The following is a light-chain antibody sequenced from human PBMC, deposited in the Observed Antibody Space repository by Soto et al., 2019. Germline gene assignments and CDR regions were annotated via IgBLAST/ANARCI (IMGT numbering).Light chain of an antibody. J-gene: IGLJ3*02. V-gene: IGLV2-23*01. CDR1: GSDVGSYKL. CDR2: EGI. CDR3: CSYVGTWV. Sequence: QSALTQPASVSGSLGQSITISCTGTGSDVGSYKLVSWYQQHPGKAPKLIIFEGINRPSGVSNRFSGSKSDSTASLTISGLQAEDEADYYCCSYVGTWVFGGGTKLTVL.